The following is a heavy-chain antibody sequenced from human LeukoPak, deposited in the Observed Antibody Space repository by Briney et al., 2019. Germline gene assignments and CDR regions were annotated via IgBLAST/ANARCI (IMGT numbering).Heavy chain of an antibody. D-gene: IGHD5-18*01. CDR2: INHSGST. V-gene: IGHV4-34*01. Sequence: SETLSLTCAVYGGSFSGYYWSWIRQPPGKGLEWIREINHSGSTNYNPSLKSRVTISVDTSKNQFSLKLSSVTAADTAVYYCARGGDSYGAPGWFDPWGQGTLVTVSS. CDR1: GGSFSGYY. J-gene: IGHJ5*02. CDR3: ARGGDSYGAPGWFDP.